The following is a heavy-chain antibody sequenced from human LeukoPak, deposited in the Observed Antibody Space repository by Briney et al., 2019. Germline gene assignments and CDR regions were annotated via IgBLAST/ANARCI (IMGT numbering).Heavy chain of an antibody. CDR3: ARSLHPRRYMDV. CDR1: GFTFSSYA. CDR2: ISYDGSNK. J-gene: IGHJ6*03. V-gene: IGHV3-30*04. Sequence: GGSLRLSCAASGFTFSSYAMHWVRQAPGKGLEWVAVISYDGSNKYYADSVKGRFTISRDNSKNTLYLQMNSLRAEDTAVYYCARSLHPRRYMDVWGKGTTVTVSS.